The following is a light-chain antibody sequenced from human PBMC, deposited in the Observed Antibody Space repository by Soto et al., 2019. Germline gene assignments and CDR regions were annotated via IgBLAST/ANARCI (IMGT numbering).Light chain of an antibody. CDR2: DAS. CDR1: QSVGNNN. J-gene: IGKJ4*01. V-gene: IGKV3-20*01. CDR3: QQYGSTPLT. Sequence: EIVLTQSPGTLSLSPGERATLSCRASQSVGNNNLAWYQQKPGQAPRFLIYDASSRATGIPDRFSGSGSGTDFTLTISRLEPEDFALYYCQQYGSTPLTFGGGTQVEIK.